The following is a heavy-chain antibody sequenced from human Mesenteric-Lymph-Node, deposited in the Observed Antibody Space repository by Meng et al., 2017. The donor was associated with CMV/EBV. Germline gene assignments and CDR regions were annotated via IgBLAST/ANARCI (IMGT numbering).Heavy chain of an antibody. CDR1: GFTFSIYS. D-gene: IGHD6-13*01. CDR3: ARAGYSRSWYGEGFDL. V-gene: IGHV3-30*04. J-gene: IGHJ4*02. CDR2: ISYDGSKK. Sequence: GFTFSIYSMDWGRQAPGKGLEWVTVISYDGSKKYYADFVKGRFTITRDNSKNTLDLHMNSLRPEDTAVYYCARAGYSRSWYGEGFDLWGQGNLVTVSS.